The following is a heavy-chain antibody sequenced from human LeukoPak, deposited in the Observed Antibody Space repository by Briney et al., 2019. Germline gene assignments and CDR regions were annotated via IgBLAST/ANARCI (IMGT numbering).Heavy chain of an antibody. Sequence: GGSLRLSCAASGFTFSSYAMHWVRQAPGKGLEWVAVISYDGSNKYYADSVKGRFTISRDNSKNTLYLQMNSLRAEDTAVYYCARDQNDFWSGYYFDYYYTDVWGKGTTVTVS. CDR1: GFTFSSYA. J-gene: IGHJ6*03. D-gene: IGHD3-3*01. CDR3: ARDQNDFWSGYYFDYYYTDV. V-gene: IGHV3-30*04. CDR2: ISYDGSNK.